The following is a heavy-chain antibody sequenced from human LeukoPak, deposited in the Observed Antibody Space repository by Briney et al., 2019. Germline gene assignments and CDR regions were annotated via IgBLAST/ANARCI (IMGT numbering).Heavy chain of an antibody. V-gene: IGHV3-30-3*01. CDR2: ISYDGSNK. Sequence: GRSLRLSCAASGFTFSSYAMHWVRQAPGKGLEWVAVISYDGSNKYYADSVKGRFTISRDNSKNTLYLQMNSLRAEDTAVYYCARDQFYGMDVWGQGTTVTVSS. CDR3: ARDQFYGMDV. D-gene: IGHD5-24*01. J-gene: IGHJ6*02. CDR1: GFTFSSYA.